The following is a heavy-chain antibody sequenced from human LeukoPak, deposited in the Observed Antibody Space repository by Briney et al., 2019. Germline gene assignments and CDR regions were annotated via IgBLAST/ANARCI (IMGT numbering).Heavy chain of an antibody. Sequence: GGSLRLSCAASGFTFSSYEMNWVRQAPGKGLEWVSYISSSGSTIYYADSVKGRFTISRDNAKNSLYLQMNSLRDEDTAVYYCARARITLVDFDYWGQGTLVTVSS. D-gene: IGHD3-10*01. J-gene: IGHJ4*02. CDR3: ARARITLVDFDY. CDR2: ISSSGSTI. V-gene: IGHV3-48*03. CDR1: GFTFSSYE.